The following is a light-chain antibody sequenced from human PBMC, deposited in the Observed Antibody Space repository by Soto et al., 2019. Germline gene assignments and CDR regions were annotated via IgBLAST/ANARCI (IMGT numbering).Light chain of an antibody. Sequence: EIVLTQSPGTLSLSPGERATLSCRASQSVSSSYLAWYQQKPGQAPRLLIYGASSRATGIPDRFSGSGSGTDFTLTISRLEREDFAVYYCQQYGSSPRYTFGQGTKLAIK. CDR2: GAS. CDR1: QSVSSSY. CDR3: QQYGSSPRYT. V-gene: IGKV3-20*01. J-gene: IGKJ2*01.